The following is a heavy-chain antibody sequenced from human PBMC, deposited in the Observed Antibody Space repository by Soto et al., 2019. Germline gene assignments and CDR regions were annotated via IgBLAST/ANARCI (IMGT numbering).Heavy chain of an antibody. V-gene: IGHV3-21*01. J-gene: IGHJ5*02. CDR2: ISSNSAYI. CDR1: GFTFRSFT. Sequence: GGSLRLSCAASGFTFRSFTMNWVRQAPGKGLEWVSTISSNSAYIYYTDALRGRFTISRDNAKNSLHLQMNSLRAEDTAVYYCTRDASRDSSARGWFDPWGTGTLVTVSS. CDR3: TRDASRDSSARGWFDP. D-gene: IGHD6-13*01.